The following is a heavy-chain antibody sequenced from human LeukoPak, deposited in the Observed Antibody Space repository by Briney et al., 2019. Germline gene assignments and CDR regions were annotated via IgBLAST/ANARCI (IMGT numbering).Heavy chain of an antibody. Sequence: GGSLRLSCAVSGITLSNYGMSWVRQAPGKGLEWVAGISGSGGTTNYADSVKGRFTISRDNPKNTLYLQMNSLRAEDTAVYFCAKRGIVIRVILVGFHKEAYYFDSWGQGALVTVSS. J-gene: IGHJ4*02. D-gene: IGHD3-16*01. V-gene: IGHV3-23*01. CDR1: GITLSNYG. CDR2: ISGSGGTT. CDR3: AKRGIVIRVILVGFHKEAYYFDS.